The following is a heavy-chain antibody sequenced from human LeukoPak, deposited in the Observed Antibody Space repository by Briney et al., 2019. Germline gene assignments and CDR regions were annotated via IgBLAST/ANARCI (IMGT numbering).Heavy chain of an antibody. CDR3: ARDKGPDYGGTSGFDF. D-gene: IGHD4-23*01. CDR2: IYGGGST. J-gene: IGHJ4*02. V-gene: IGHV3-53*01. Sequence: GGSLRLSCAASGFTVSSNYMSWVRQAPGKGLEWVSVIYGGGSTYYADSVKGRFTISRDTSKNTLNLQMNSLRAEDTAVYYCARDKGPDYGGTSGFDFWGQGTLVTVSS. CDR1: GFTVSSNY.